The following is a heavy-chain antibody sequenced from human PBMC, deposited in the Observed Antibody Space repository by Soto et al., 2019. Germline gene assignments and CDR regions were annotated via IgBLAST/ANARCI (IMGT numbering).Heavy chain of an antibody. CDR3: AAATLPGARFYRMDV. J-gene: IGHJ6*02. CDR2: LSQNGGT. V-gene: IGHV4-38-2*01. D-gene: IGHD2-2*01. CDR1: GYSFNSVHF. Sequence: SETLSLTSGVSGYSFNSVHFWGWIRQPPGKGLQWIGSLSQNGGTYRNPSLRSRVTLSVDTSKNQFSLKLTSVTAADAAVYYCAAATLPGARFYRMDVWGQGSAVTVSS.